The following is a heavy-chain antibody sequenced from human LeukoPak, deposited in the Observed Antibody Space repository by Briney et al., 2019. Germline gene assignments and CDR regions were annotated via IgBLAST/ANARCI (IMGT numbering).Heavy chain of an antibody. CDR2: ISAYNGNT. V-gene: IGHV1-18*01. Sequence: ASVKVSCKASGYTLAAYYMHWLRQAPGQGLEWMGWISAYNGNTNYAQKLQGRVTMTTDTSTSTAYMELRSLRSDDTAVYYCARDLGRYCSSTSCYPSEGWFDPWGQGTLVTVSS. CDR3: ARDLGRYCSSTSCYPSEGWFDP. CDR1: GYTLAAYY. J-gene: IGHJ5*02. D-gene: IGHD2-2*01.